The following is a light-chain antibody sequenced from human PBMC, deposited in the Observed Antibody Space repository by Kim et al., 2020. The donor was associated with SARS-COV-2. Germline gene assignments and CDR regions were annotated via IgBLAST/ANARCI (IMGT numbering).Light chain of an antibody. CDR2: EVA. J-gene: IGLJ3*02. V-gene: IGLV2-8*01. CDR3: NSYAGGNIYV. CDR1: SSDVGGYNY. Sequence: GQSVTISCTGTSSDVGGYNYVSWYQQQPGKAPKLMIYEVAKRPSGVPDRFSGSKSGNTASLTVSGLQAEDEADYYCNSYAGGNIYVFGGGTKLTVL.